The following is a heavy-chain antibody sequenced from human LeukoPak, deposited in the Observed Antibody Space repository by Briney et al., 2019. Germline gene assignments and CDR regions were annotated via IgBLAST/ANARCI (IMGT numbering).Heavy chain of an antibody. CDR1: GYSFTSYW. V-gene: IGHV5-51*01. CDR3: ASRITMVRGVIVSTDAFDI. CDR2: IYPGDSDT. D-gene: IGHD3-10*01. J-gene: IGHJ3*02. Sequence: GESLKISCKGSGYSFTSYWIGWVRQMPGKGLEWMGIIYPGDSDTRYSPSFQGQVTISADKSIGTAYLQWSSLKASDTAMYYCASRITMVRGVIVSTDAFDIWGQGTMVTVSS.